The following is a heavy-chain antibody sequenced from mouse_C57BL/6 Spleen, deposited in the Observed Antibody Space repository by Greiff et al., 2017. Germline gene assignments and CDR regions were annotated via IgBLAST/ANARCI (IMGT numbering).Heavy chain of an antibody. J-gene: IGHJ1*03. Sequence: VQLQQSAAGLVQPGASLKISCKVSGFTFTDHTIRWLQQRPEKGLEWFGYICPRDGSTKYNEKLKGKAPLTAYKSSSTAYMQLNSLTSEDAAVSFCAISTHYYGSSYWYFDVWGTGTTGNVSS. D-gene: IGHD1-1*01. CDR3: AISTHYYGSSYWYFDV. CDR1: GFTFTDHT. V-gene: IGHV1-78*01. CDR2: ICPRDGST.